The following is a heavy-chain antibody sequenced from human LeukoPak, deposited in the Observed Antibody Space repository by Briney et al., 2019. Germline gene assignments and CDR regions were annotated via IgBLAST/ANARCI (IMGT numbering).Heavy chain of an antibody. Sequence: SETLSLTCTVSGGSISSYYWSWIRQPAGKGLEWIGRIYTSGSTNYNPSLKSRVTMSVDTSKNQFSLKLSAVTAADTAVYYCARGDYYGPKLNWFDPWGQGTLVTVSS. J-gene: IGHJ5*02. V-gene: IGHV4-4*07. D-gene: IGHD3-10*01. CDR3: ARGDYYGPKLNWFDP. CDR1: GGSISSYY. CDR2: IYTSGST.